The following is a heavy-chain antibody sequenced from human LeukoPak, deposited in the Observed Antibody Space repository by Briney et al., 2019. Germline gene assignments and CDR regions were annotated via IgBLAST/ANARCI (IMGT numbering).Heavy chain of an antibody. Sequence: GASVKVSCKASGGTFSSYAISWVRQAPGQGLEWMGRIIPILGIANYAQKFQGRVTITADKSTSTAYMELSSLRSEDTAVYYCARDGRVGYCSSTSRYSSYFDYWGQGTLVTVSS. V-gene: IGHV1-69*04. D-gene: IGHD2-2*01. J-gene: IGHJ4*02. CDR2: IIPILGIA. CDR1: GGTFSSYA. CDR3: ARDGRVGYCSSTSRYSSYFDY.